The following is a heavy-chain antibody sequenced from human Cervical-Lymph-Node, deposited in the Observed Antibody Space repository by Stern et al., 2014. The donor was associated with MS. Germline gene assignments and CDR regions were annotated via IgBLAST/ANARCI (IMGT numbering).Heavy chain of an antibody. V-gene: IGHV4-61*02. CDR1: GGSISSGSYY. Sequence: QVQLQESGPGLVKPSQTLSLTCTVSGGSISSGSYYWSWIRQPAGKGLEWIGRIYTSGSTNYNPSLKSRVTISVDTSKNQLSLQLSSVTAADTAVYYCARGRSSYGFDYWGQGTLVTVSS. CDR3: ARGRSSYGFDY. D-gene: IGHD3-10*01. CDR2: IYTSGST. J-gene: IGHJ4*02.